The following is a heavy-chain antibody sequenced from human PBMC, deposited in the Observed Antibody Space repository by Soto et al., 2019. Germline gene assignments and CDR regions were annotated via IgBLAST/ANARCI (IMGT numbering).Heavy chain of an antibody. V-gene: IGHV1-18*01. Sequence: ASVKVSCKASGYTFTSYGISWVRQAPGQGLEWMGWISAYNGNTNYAQKLQGRVTMTTDTSTSTAYMELRSLRSDDTAVYYCARDIVVVVAAISLRSRKLDPENWFDPWGQGTLVNVSS. CDR1: GYTFTSYG. D-gene: IGHD2-15*01. CDR2: ISAYNGNT. CDR3: ARDIVVVVAAISLRSRKLDPENWFDP. J-gene: IGHJ5*02.